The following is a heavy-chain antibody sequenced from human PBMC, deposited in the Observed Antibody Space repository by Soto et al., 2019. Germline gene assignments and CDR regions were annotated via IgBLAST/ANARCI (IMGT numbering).Heavy chain of an antibody. D-gene: IGHD3-10*01. CDR3: AKIYGSGSYYRFGSLDV. Sequence: GGSLRLSCAASGFTFSSYAMSWVRQAPGKGLEWVSAISGSGGSTYYADSVKGRFTISRDNSKNTLYLQMNSLSAEDTAVYYCAKIYGSGSYYRFGSLDVWGQGTTVTVSS. V-gene: IGHV3-23*01. CDR2: ISGSGGST. CDR1: GFTFSSYA. J-gene: IGHJ6*02.